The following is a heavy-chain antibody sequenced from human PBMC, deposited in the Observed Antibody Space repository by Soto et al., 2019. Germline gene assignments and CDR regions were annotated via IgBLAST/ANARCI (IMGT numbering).Heavy chain of an antibody. Sequence: GGSLRLSCAASGFTFSSYGMHWVRQAPGKGLEWVAVIWYDGSNKYYADSVKGRFTISRDNSKNTLYLQMNSLRAEDTAVYYCARDLGSSSWYVYYWGQGTLVTVSS. CDR2: IWYDGSNK. J-gene: IGHJ4*02. CDR3: ARDLGSSSWYVYY. D-gene: IGHD6-13*01. CDR1: GFTFSSYG. V-gene: IGHV3-33*01.